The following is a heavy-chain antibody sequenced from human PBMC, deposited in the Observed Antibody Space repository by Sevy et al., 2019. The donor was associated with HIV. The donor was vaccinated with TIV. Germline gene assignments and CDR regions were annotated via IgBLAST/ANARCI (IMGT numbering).Heavy chain of an antibody. CDR2: IYYSGST. CDR1: GGSISGYY. D-gene: IGHD3-16*02. Sequence: SETLSLTCTVSGGSISGYYWSWIRQPPGKGLEWFGYIYYSGSTNYNPSLKNRVTMSVDTSKNQFSLKMSSVTAADTAVYYCARTPVIMITSGGVIALRQFDFWGQGTLVTVSS. CDR3: ARTPVIMITSGGVIALRQFDF. V-gene: IGHV4-59*01. J-gene: IGHJ4*02.